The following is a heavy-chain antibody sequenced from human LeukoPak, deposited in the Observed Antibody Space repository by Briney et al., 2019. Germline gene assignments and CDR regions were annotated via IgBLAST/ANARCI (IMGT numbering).Heavy chain of an antibody. Sequence: GASVKVSCKASGYTFISYGMSWVRQAPGQGLEWMGWITTGRGDTQYSQAFQRRITITRDKSASTVSMDLSALRSEDTAVYYCARGGKQWRGGNYFDSWGQGTLVAVSS. CDR3: ARGGKQWRGGNYFDS. J-gene: IGHJ4*02. V-gene: IGHV1-3*03. D-gene: IGHD6-19*01. CDR2: ITTGRGDT. CDR1: GYTFISYG.